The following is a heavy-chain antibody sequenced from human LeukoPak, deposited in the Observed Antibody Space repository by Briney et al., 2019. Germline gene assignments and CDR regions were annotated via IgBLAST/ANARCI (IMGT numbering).Heavy chain of an antibody. CDR1: GFSFSSYG. J-gene: IGHJ4*02. Sequence: PGGSLRLSCAASGFSFSSYGMHWVRQAPGKGLEWVAFIRYDGSNKHYADSVKGRFTISRDNSKSTLYVQMNSLRAEDTAVYYCAKGTHQLVDYWGQGTLVTVSS. CDR2: IRYDGSNK. D-gene: IGHD6-13*01. V-gene: IGHV3-30*02. CDR3: AKGTHQLVDY.